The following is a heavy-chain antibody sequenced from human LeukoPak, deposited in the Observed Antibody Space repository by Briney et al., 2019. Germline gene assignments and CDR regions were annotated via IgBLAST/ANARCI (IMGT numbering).Heavy chain of an antibody. D-gene: IGHD3-3*01. J-gene: IGHJ4*02. CDR2: IYYSGST. Sequence: SETLSLTCAVYGGSFSGYYWSWIRQPPGKGLEWIGYIYYSGSTNYNPSLKSRVTISVDTSKNQFSLKLSSATAADTAVYYCATGSYYDFWSGPFDYWGQGTLVTVSS. V-gene: IGHV4-59*01. CDR1: GGSFSGYY. CDR3: ATGSYYDFWSGPFDY.